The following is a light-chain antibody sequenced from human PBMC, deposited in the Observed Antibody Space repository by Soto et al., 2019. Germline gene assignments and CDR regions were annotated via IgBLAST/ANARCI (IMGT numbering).Light chain of an antibody. CDR2: DVS. V-gene: IGLV2-14*01. CDR3: SSYTSSSTYV. Sequence: QSALTQPASVSGSPGQSLTISCTGTSSDVGGYNYVSWYQQHPGKAPKVMIFDVSNRPSGVSDRFSGSKSGNTASLTISGLQAEDEADYHCSSYTSSSTYVFGTGTKVTVL. J-gene: IGLJ1*01. CDR1: SSDVGGYNY.